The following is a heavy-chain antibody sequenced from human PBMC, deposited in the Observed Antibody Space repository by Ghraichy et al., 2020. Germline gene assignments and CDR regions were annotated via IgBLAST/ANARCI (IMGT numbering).Heavy chain of an antibody. V-gene: IGHV4-59*01. CDR3: ARDTGYSSGWVRGYYYYGMDV. CDR2: IYYSGST. D-gene: IGHD6-19*01. J-gene: IGHJ6*02. Sequence: SETLSLTCTVSGGSISSYYWSWIRQPPGKGLEWIGYIYYSGSTNYNPSLKSRVTISVDTSKNQFSLKLSSVTAADTAVYYCARDTGYSSGWVRGYYYYGMDVWGQGTTVTVSS. CDR1: GGSISSYY.